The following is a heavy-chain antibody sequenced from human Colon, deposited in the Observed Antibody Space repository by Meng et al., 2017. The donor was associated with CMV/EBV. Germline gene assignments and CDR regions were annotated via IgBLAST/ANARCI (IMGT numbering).Heavy chain of an antibody. Sequence: QLHLEESGPGLVKPSETLSLTCTFSGGSFTSNSYFWGWIRQPPGKGLEYIGSIYNSGSAYYNPSLKSRVTISLDTSKNQFSLKLSSVTAADTAMYYCARVVLNFFDYWGQGTLVTVSS. CDR3: ARVVLNFFDY. CDR1: GGSFTSNSYF. V-gene: IGHV4-39*07. CDR2: IYNSGSA. J-gene: IGHJ4*02. D-gene: IGHD3-10*02.